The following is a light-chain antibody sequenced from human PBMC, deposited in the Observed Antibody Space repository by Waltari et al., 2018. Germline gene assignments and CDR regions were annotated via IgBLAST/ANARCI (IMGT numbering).Light chain of an antibody. CDR1: QTILDNADKSNY. Sequence: DFVMTQSPDSLAVSLGGRATINCRSSQTILDNADKSNYLAWYQHKPGQPPKLRISWASARESGVPDRFTGSGSGTDFTLTISSLQAEDVAMYYCQQYYSTPRTFGQGTKVEVK. CDR3: QQYYSTPRT. V-gene: IGKV4-1*01. CDR2: WAS. J-gene: IGKJ1*01.